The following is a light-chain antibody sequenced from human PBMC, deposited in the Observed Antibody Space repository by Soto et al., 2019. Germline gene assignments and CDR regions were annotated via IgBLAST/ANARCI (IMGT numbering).Light chain of an antibody. Sequence: DIHMTQSPSSLSASVGDRVTITCRASHFITSYLNWYQQKPGKAPTLLIHTASALQTGVPSRFSGSGSGRDFTLTITSLQPDDAATYFCQQSYGTPGAFGLGTKVEI. CDR1: HFITSY. CDR3: QQSYGTPGA. CDR2: TAS. V-gene: IGKV1-39*01. J-gene: IGKJ1*01.